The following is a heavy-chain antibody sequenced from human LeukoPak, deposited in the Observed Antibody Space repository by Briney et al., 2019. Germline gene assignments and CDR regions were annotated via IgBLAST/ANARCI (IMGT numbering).Heavy chain of an antibody. CDR2: MNPNSGNT. D-gene: IGHD3-10*01. V-gene: IGHV1-8*01. CDR3: ARGSYYYGSGSYYIYNWFDP. CDR1: GYTFTSYD. J-gene: IGHJ5*02. Sequence: ASVTVSCKASGYTFTSYDINWVRQAPGQGLEWMGWMNPNSGNTGYAQKFQGRVTMTRNTSISTAYMELSSLRSEDTAVYYCARGSYYYGSGSYYIYNWFDPWGQGTLVTVSS.